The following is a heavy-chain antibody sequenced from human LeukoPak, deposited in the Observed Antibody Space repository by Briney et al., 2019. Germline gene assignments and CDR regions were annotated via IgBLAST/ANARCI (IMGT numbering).Heavy chain of an antibody. V-gene: IGHV4-59*01. CDR1: GGSISSYY. CDR3: ARLGVLRFLEWPNYGMDV. D-gene: IGHD3-3*01. J-gene: IGHJ6*02. CDR2: IYYSGST. Sequence: SETLSLTCTVSGGSISSYYWSWIRQPPGKGLEWIGYIYYSGSTNYNPSLKSRVTISVDTSKNQFSLKLSSVTAADTAVYYCARLGVLRFLEWPNYGMDVWGRGTTVTVSS.